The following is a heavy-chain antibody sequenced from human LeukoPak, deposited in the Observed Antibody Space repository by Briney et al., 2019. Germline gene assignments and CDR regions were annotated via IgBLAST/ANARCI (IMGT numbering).Heavy chain of an antibody. D-gene: IGHD6-13*01. V-gene: IGHV3-23*01. CDR1: GFTFSXYX. Sequence: CAASGFTFSXYXXSXVXQAPGXXXXXXXAISASGGSTYYADSVKGRFTISRDDSKNTLYLQMNSLRAEDTAIYYCAKDSYSTAGGIDPWGQGTLVTVSS. CDR3: AKDSYSTAGGIDP. J-gene: IGHJ5*02. CDR2: ISASGGST.